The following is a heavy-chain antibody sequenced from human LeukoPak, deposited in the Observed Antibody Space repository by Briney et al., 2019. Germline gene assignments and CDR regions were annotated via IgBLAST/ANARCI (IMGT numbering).Heavy chain of an antibody. J-gene: IGHJ2*01. Sequence: PGGSLRLSCAASGFTFSDYYMSWIRQAPGKGLEWVSYISRSSSYTDYADSVKGRFTISRDNAKNSLHLQMNSLRAEDTAVYYCARVIAVAGSGPYWYFDLWGCGTLVTVSS. CDR3: ARVIAVAGSGPYWYFDL. D-gene: IGHD6-19*01. CDR1: GFTFSDYY. V-gene: IGHV3-11*06. CDR2: ISRSSSYT.